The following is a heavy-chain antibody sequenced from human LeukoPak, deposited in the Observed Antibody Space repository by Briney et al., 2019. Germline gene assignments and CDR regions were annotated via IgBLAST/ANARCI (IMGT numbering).Heavy chain of an antibody. CDR1: GGTFSSYA. CDR3: ARSRVGGYCSSTSCYTQYYFDY. D-gene: IGHD2-2*02. V-gene: IGHV1-69*13. Sequence: SVKVSCKASGGTFSSYAISWVRQAPGQGLEWMGGIIPIFGTANYAQKFQGRVTITADESTSTAYMELSSLRSEDTAVYYCARSRVGGYCSSTSCYTQYYFDYWGQGTLVTVSS. CDR2: IIPIFGTA. J-gene: IGHJ4*02.